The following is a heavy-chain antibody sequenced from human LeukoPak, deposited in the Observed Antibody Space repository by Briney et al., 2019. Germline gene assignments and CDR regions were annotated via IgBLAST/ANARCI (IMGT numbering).Heavy chain of an antibody. CDR3: ARTITIFGALGYFDY. CDR2: IYYTGST. CDR1: GGSLSGYS. V-gene: IGHV4-31*11. J-gene: IGHJ4*02. Sequence: PSETLSLTCAVYGGSLSGYSWSWVRQHPGKGLEWIGCIYYTGSTYYNPSLERRVTISVATSKNQFSLKVSSVTAADTAVYFCARTITIFGALGYFDYWGQGTLVTVSS. D-gene: IGHD3-3*01.